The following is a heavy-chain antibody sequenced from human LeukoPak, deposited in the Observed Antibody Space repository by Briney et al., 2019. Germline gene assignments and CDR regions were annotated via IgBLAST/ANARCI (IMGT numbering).Heavy chain of an antibody. CDR3: VSWYYSASS. CDR2: INEDVSQI. Sequence: GGSLRLSCAASGFTFSSSWMSWIRQAPGRGLEWVAHINEDVSQIYYVDSVRGRFTISRDNAKESLYLQMNSLRDEDTAVYYCVSWYYSASSWGQGTLVTVSS. J-gene: IGHJ4*02. CDR1: GFTFSSSW. D-gene: IGHD3-10*01. V-gene: IGHV3-7*01.